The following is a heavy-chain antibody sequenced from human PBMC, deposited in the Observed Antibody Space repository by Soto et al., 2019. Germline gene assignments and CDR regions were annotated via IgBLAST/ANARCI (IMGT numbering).Heavy chain of an antibody. CDR1: GFSLNNGRMG. V-gene: IGHV2-26*01. D-gene: IGHD3-22*01. CDR2: AFSNDGK. J-gene: IGHJ4*02. CDR3: ARINYSDSSTYRRFDY. Sequence: QVTLKESGPVLVKPTETLTLTCTVFGFSLNNGRMGVSWIRQPPGKALEWLAHAFSNDGKSYNPSLKSSLTVSKDNSKSQVVLTMTNMDPVDTGTYYCARINYSDSSTYRRFDYWGQGTLVTVSS.